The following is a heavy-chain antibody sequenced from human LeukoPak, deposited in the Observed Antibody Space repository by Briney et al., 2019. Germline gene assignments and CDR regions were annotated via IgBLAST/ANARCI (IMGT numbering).Heavy chain of an antibody. J-gene: IGHJ4*02. V-gene: IGHV1-8*01. CDR1: GYTFTSYD. CDR3: ASVPSGYYYGSGSYYYN. Sequence: ASVKVSCKASGYTFTSYDINWVRQATGQGLEWMGWMNPNSGNTGYAQKFQGRVTMTRNTSISTAYMELSSLRSEDTAVYYCASVPSGYYYGSGSYYYNWGQGTLVTVSS. CDR2: MNPNSGNT. D-gene: IGHD3-10*01.